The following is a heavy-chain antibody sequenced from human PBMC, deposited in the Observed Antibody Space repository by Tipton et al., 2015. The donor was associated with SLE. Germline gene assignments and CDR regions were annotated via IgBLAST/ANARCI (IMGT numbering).Heavy chain of an antibody. CDR1: GYTFTSYG. CDR2: ISAYNGNT. V-gene: IGHV1-18*01. J-gene: IGHJ3*02. Sequence: QLVQSGPEVKKPGASVKVSCKASGYTFTSYGISWVRQAPGQGLEWMGWISAYNGNTNYAQKLQGRVTMTTDTSTSTAYMELRSLRSDDTAVYYCARDSRWLQLRGLDAFDIWGQGTMVTVSS. CDR3: ARDSRWLQLRGLDAFDI. D-gene: IGHD5-24*01.